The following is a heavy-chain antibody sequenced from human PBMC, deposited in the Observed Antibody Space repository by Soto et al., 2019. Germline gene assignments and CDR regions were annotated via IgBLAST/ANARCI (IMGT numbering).Heavy chain of an antibody. D-gene: IGHD3-22*01. CDR1: GFSLSTSGVG. J-gene: IGHJ4*02. CDR3: APRRYYYYSSGYWAGFDY. Sequence: QITLKESGPTLVKPTQTLTLTCTFSGFSLSTSGVGVGWIRQPPGQALEWLALIYLNDDKRYSPSLKSRLTITKDTSKHQRFLTMTTMDPVDTATYYCAPRRYYYYSSGYWAGFDYCGQGTLVTVSS. V-gene: IGHV2-5*01. CDR2: IYLNDDK.